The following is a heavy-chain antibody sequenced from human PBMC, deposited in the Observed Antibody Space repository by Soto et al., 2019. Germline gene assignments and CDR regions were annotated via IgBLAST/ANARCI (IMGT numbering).Heavy chain of an antibody. CDR2: IDYSGNI. CDR1: GGSITSSGSA. D-gene: IGHD1-1*01. Sequence: SETLSLTCNASGGSITSSGSAWGWIRQSPGKGLEWIGTIDYSGNIHYIPSLKSRITISVDTSKNQISLKLSSVTAADTAVYYCARHIHNQGFEYYFDSWGQGTLVTVSS. V-gene: IGHV4-39*01. J-gene: IGHJ4*02. CDR3: ARHIHNQGFEYYFDS.